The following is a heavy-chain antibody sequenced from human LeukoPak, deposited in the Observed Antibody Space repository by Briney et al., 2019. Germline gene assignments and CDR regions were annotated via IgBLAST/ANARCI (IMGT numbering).Heavy chain of an antibody. Sequence: GGSLRLSCVASGFTFSSSWMSWVRRAPGKGLEWVANIKQDGTEEYYVDSVRGRFSISKDNAKNSLYLQMNSLRAEDTAVYYCARDPCHGALDYWGQGALVTVCS. CDR3: ARDPCHGALDY. CDR2: IKQDGTEE. V-gene: IGHV3-7*03. J-gene: IGHJ4*02. CDR1: GFTFSSSW. D-gene: IGHD2-2*01.